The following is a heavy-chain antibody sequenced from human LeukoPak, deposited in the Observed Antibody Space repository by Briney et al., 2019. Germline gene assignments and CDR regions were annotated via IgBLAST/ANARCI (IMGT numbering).Heavy chain of an antibody. D-gene: IGHD3-22*01. CDR3: AREDYYDSSAYPSGGVDY. CDR1: GFTFSSYS. CDR2: ISRDSSTI. J-gene: IGHJ4*02. Sequence: GGSLRLSCAASGFTFSSYSMNWVRQAPGKGLEWVSYISRDSSTIYEADSVKGRFTISRDNARSSLFLQMNSLRAEDTAIYYCAREDYYDSSAYPSGGVDYWRQGTLVTVSS. V-gene: IGHV3-48*01.